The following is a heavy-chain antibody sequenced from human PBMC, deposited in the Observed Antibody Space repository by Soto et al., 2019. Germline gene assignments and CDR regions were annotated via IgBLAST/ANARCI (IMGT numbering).Heavy chain of an antibody. CDR1: GYTFTSYY. J-gene: IGHJ6*02. V-gene: IGHV1-46*01. CDR2: INPSGGST. CDR3: ARDRQNYYYYYGMDV. Sequence: ASVKVSCKASGYTFTSYYMHWVRQAPGQGLEWMGIINPSGGSTSYAQKFQGRVTMTRGTSTSTVYMELSSLRSEDTAVYYCARDRQNYYYYYGMDVWGQGTTVTVSS.